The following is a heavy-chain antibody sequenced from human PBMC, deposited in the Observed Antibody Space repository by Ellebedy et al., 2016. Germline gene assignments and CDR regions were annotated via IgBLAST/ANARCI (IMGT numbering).Heavy chain of an antibody. V-gene: IGHV3-11*01. CDR3: ARDLSVNSWTDY. CDR1: GFTFRDYY. D-gene: IGHD3/OR15-3a*01. CDR2: GVSSSGDTM. Sequence: GESLKISCAASGFTFRDYYLSWIRQAPGKGLEWISGVRSSGGTGVSSSGDTMHYADSVKGRFTISRDNAKNSLFLQMNSLRDDDTAIYYCARDLSVNSWTDYWGQGTLVTVSS. J-gene: IGHJ4*02.